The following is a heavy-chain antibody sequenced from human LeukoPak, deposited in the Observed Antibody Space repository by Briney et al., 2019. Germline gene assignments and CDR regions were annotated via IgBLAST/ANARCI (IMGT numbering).Heavy chain of an antibody. CDR3: ARAPYSSTWYLEYFDF. V-gene: IGHV4-59*11. CDR1: GGSMSSHY. CDR2: IYYSGTT. Sequence: SETLSLACTVSGGSMSSHYWTWIRQPPGKGLEWVGYIYYSGTTKYNPSLKSRVTISLDTSKNQFSLELSSVTAADTAVYYCARAPYSSTWYLEYFDFWGEGTPVTVSS. J-gene: IGHJ4*02. D-gene: IGHD6-13*01.